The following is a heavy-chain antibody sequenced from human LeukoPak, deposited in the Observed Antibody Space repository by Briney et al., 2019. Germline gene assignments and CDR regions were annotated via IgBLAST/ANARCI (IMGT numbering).Heavy chain of an antibody. D-gene: IGHD2-2*01. CDR3: ARDGGSTGYFDY. CDR1: GGSISSYY. J-gene: IGHJ4*02. V-gene: IGHV4-4*07. Sequence: SETLSLTCTVTGGSISSYYWSWIRQPAGKGLEWIGRIYTSGSTNYNPSLKSRVTMSVDTSKNQFSLELSSVTAADTAVYYCARDGGSTGYFDYWGQGTLVTVSS. CDR2: IYTSGST.